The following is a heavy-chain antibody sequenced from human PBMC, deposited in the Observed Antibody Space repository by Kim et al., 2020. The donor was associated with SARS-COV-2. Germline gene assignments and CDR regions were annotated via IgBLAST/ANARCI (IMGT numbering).Heavy chain of an antibody. D-gene: IGHD2-8*01. J-gene: IGHJ4*02. CDR2: T. CDR3: AKLIAYGGYVDY. V-gene: IGHV3-23*03. Sequence: TYNADPVKGRFTISRDNSKNTLYLQMNSLRAEDTAVYYCAKLIAYGGYVDYWGQGTLVTVSS.